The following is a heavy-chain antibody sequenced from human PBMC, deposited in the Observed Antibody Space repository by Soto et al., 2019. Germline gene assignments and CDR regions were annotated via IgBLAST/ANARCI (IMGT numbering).Heavy chain of an antibody. CDR1: GYTFTSDH. CDR2: ITSGGGRA. J-gene: IGHJ6*02. CDR3: ARARKYGMDV. Sequence: QAQLVHSGAEVKTPGASMRVSCMASGYTFTSDHMHWVRQAPGQGLEWMGLITSGGGRATYSQSFQGRITLTRDTSTRTGYMELSNLRSDDTAVYYCARARKYGMDVWGQGTTVAVSS. V-gene: IGHV1-46*01.